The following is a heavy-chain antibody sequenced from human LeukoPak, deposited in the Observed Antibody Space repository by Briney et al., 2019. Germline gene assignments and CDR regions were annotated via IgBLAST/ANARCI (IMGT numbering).Heavy chain of an antibody. CDR1: GFIFSNYV. CDR3: ARGHPYDYGSNYLDV. Sequence: PGGSLRLSCEASGFIFSNYVMHWVRQAPGKGLEYVSSLNNNGISTYYADSVKGRFTVSRDNSKNTLYLQMGSLGAEDMAVYYCARGHPYDYGSNYLDVWGKGTTVTVSS. D-gene: IGHD3-10*01. J-gene: IGHJ6*03. V-gene: IGHV3-64*02. CDR2: LNNNGIST.